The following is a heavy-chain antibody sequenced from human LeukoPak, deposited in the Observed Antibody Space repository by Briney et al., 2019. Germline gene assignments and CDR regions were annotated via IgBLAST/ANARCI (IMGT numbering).Heavy chain of an antibody. D-gene: IGHD3-3*01. V-gene: IGHV3-23*01. J-gene: IGHJ6*02. CDR1: GFTFRNYA. CDR3: ARDFWATNYYYGMDV. CDR2: ISGSGDSA. Sequence: GGSLRLSCAASGFTFRNYAMAWVRQAQGKGLECVSAISGSGDSARYADSVKGRFTISRDNSKNTLYLQMNNLRAEDTALYYCARDFWATNYYYGMDVWGQGTTVTVSS.